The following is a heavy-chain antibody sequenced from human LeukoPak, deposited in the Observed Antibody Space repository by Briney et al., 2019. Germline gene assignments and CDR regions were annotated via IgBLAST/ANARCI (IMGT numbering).Heavy chain of an antibody. D-gene: IGHD2-2*01. Sequence: GASVNVSFKASGYTFTNYGLSSVRQAPGQGLEWMGWISAYNGHTKYVQKVQGRVTMTTHTSMSTAYIELRGLRYDGTDVYYFLRVGGVVVPAAIDNFDYWGQGTLVTVSS. CDR1: GYTFTNYG. CDR3: LRVGGVVVPAAIDNFDY. CDR2: ISAYNGHT. V-gene: IGHV1-18*01. J-gene: IGHJ4*02.